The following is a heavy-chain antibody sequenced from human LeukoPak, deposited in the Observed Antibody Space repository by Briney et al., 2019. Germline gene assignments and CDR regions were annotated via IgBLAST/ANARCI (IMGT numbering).Heavy chain of an antibody. J-gene: IGHJ4*02. CDR1: GCTFDNYG. D-gene: IGHD3-22*01. Sequence: GGTPRLSCALAGCTFDNYGVCWVRDAPGKGMEWVSGINWNGGSTGYADSVKGRFTISRDNAKNSLYLQMNSLRAEDTALFYCARDRETFYYDSSGYGYWGQGTLVNVSS. V-gene: IGHV3-20*04. CDR3: ARDRETFYYDSSGYGY. CDR2: INWNGGST.